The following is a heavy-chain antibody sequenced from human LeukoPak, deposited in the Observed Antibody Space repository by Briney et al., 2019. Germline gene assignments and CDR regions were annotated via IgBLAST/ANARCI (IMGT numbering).Heavy chain of an antibody. CDR1: GGSFSGYY. V-gene: IGHV4-34*01. CDR2: INHSGST. Sequence: SETLSLTCAVYGGSFSGYYWSWIRRPPGKGLEWIGEINHSGSTNYNPSLKSRITISVDTSKNQFSLKLSSVTAADTAVYYCARGRAARFPRFDYWGQGTLVTVSS. D-gene: IGHD6-6*01. J-gene: IGHJ4*02. CDR3: ARGRAARFPRFDY.